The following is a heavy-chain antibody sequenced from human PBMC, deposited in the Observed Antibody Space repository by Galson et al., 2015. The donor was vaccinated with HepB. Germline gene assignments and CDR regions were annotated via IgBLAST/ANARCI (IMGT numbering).Heavy chain of an antibody. CDR1: GFSLSTSGMC. Sequence: PALVKPTQTLTLTCTFSGFSLSTSGMCVSWIRQPPGKALEWLALIDWDDDKYYSTPLKTRLTISKDTSKSQVVLTMTNMDPVDTATYYCARIRSELGGRDAFDIWGQGTMVTVSS. J-gene: IGHJ3*02. CDR3: ARIRSELGGRDAFDI. CDR2: IDWDDDK. V-gene: IGHV2-70*01. D-gene: IGHD7-27*01.